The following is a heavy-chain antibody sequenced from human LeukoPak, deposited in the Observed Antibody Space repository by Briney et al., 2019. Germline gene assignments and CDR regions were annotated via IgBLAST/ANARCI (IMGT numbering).Heavy chain of an antibody. D-gene: IGHD5-12*01. CDR3: ANSGYDSDYYYYYGMDI. J-gene: IGHJ6*02. V-gene: IGHV1-69*13. Sequence: SVKVSCKASGGTFSSYAISWVRQAPGQGLEWMGGIIPIFGTANYAQKFQGRVTITADESTSTAYMELSSLRSEDTAVYYCANSGYDSDYYYYYGMDIWGQGTTVTVSS. CDR2: IIPIFGTA. CDR1: GGTFSSYA.